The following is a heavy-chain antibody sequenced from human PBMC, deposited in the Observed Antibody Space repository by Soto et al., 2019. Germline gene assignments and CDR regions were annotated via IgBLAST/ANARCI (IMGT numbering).Heavy chain of an antibody. CDR2: IIPIFGTA. CDR3: ARGDSGSYYRRWVYFDY. CDR1: GGTFSSYA. J-gene: IGHJ4*02. D-gene: IGHD1-26*01. V-gene: IGHV1-69*01. Sequence: QVQLVQSGAEVKKPGSSVKVSCKASGGTFSSYAISWVRQAPGQGLEWMGGIIPIFGTANYAQKFQGRVTITADESTSTAYMELRSLRSEDTAVYYCARGDSGSYYRRWVYFDYWGQGTLVTVSS.